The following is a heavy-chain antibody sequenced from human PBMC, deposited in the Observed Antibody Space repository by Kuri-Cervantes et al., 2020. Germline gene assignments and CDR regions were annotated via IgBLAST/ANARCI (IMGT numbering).Heavy chain of an antibody. CDR1: GFTFSSYA. D-gene: IGHD6-19*01. CDR3: ARGVGTQWPPQ. CDR2: ISYDGSDK. J-gene: IGHJ4*02. V-gene: IGHV3-30*14. Sequence: GESLKISCAASGFTFSSYAMHWVRQAPGKGLEWVAVISYDGSDKYYADSVKGRFTISRDNARNSLYLQMNSLRVEDTAAYYCARGVGTQWPPQWGQGTLVTVSS.